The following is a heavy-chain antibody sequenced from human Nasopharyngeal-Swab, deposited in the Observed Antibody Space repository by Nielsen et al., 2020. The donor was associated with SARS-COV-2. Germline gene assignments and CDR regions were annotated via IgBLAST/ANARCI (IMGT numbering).Heavy chain of an antibody. V-gene: IGHV1-3*01. Sequence: WVRQAPGQRLEWMGWINAGNGNTKYSQKFQGRVTITRDTSASTAYMEMSSLRSEGTAVYYCARERVVVVSATYYQYGMDVWGQGTTVTVSS. CDR2: INAGNGNT. J-gene: IGHJ6*02. CDR3: ARERVVVVSATYYQYGMDV. D-gene: IGHD2-15*01.